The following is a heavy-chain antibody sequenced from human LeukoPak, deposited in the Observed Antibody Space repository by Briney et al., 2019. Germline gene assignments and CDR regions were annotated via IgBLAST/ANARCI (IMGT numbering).Heavy chain of an antibody. CDR1: ALTVSINY. D-gene: IGHD2-2*01. J-gene: IGHJ4*02. CDR3: ARALLSCSSTSCSDGGFYY. V-gene: IGHV3-66*01. Sequence: SLSPACPPAALTVSINYMRCVRHVPGKGLEWDSFIFSGGSQSSPDSVRGRFTISRANPKNPLYRHMNSLRAGDTPGYNCARALLSCSSTSCSDGGFYYWGEGTLVTVSS. CDR2: IFSGGSQ.